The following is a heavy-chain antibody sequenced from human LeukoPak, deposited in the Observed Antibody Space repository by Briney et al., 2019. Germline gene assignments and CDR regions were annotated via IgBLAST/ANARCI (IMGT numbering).Heavy chain of an antibody. V-gene: IGHV1-2*02. CDR3: ASSCTNGVCSRRRAFDI. CDR2: INPNSGGT. D-gene: IGHD2-8*01. Sequence: ASVKVSCKASGYTFTSYDINWVRQATGQGLEWMGWINPNSGGTNYAQKFQGRVTMTRDTSISTAYMELSRLRSDDTAVYYCASSCTNGVCSRRRAFDIWGQGTMVTVSS. J-gene: IGHJ3*02. CDR1: GYTFTSYD.